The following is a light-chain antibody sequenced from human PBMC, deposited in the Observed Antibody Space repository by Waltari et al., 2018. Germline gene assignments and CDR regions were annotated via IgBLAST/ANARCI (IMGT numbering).Light chain of an antibody. CDR1: NIGAKR. CDR3: HVWDGNNDHVV. V-gene: IGLV3-21*02. Sequence: SYVLTQPPSVSVAPGQTARITCGGNNIGAKRVHWYQHRPGQAPVLVVYDDRGRPSGIPGRLSGSNSGNTATLTISRVEAGDEADYYCHVWDGNNDHVVFGGGTKLTVL. J-gene: IGLJ2*01. CDR2: DDR.